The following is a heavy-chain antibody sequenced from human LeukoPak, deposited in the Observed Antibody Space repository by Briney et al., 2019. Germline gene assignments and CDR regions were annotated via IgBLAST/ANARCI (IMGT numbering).Heavy chain of an antibody. J-gene: IGHJ4*02. V-gene: IGHV4-59*01. CDR3: AKGSVYYYDSSGGFDY. Sequence: PSETLSLTCAVYGGSFSGYYWSWIRQPPGKGLEWIGYIYYSGSTNYNPSLKSRVTISVDTSKNQFSLKLSSVTAADTAVYYCAKGSVYYYDSSGGFDYWGQGTLVTVSS. CDR1: GGSFSGYY. CDR2: IYYSGST. D-gene: IGHD3-22*01.